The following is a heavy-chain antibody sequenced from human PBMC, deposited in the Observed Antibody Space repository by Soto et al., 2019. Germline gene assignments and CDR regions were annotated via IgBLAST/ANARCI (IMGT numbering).Heavy chain of an antibody. CDR3: ARGVKYGAYSRWFDP. J-gene: IGHJ5*02. V-gene: IGHV1-8*01. CDR2: MNPNSGNT. CDR1: GYTFTSYD. D-gene: IGHD4-17*01. Sequence: QVQLVQSGAEVKKPGASVKVSCKASGYTFTSYDINWVRQATGQGLEYLGWMNPNSGNTGYVQKLQGRGTMTKDTAIRTAYMGRSSLRSGDTAVYFCARGVKYGAYSRWFDPWGQGTLVTVSS.